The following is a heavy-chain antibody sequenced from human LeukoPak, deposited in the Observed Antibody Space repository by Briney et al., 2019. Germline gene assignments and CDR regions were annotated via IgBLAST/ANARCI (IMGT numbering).Heavy chain of an antibody. Sequence: GESLKIPCKGSGYSFTSYWIGWVRQMPGKGLEWMGIIYPGDSDTRYSPSFQGQVTIPADKSISTAYLQWSSLKASDTAMYYCARGGYDSSGYTYYFDYWGQGTLVTVSS. CDR3: ARGGYDSSGYTYYFDY. CDR1: GYSFTSYW. J-gene: IGHJ4*02. D-gene: IGHD3-22*01. V-gene: IGHV5-51*01. CDR2: IYPGDSDT.